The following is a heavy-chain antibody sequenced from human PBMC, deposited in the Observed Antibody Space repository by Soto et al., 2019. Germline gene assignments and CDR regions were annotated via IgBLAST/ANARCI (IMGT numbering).Heavy chain of an antibody. CDR1: GFTVSRNY. D-gene: IGHD2-2*01. Sequence: GGSLRLSCAASGFTVSRNYLSWVRQAPGKGLEWVSVIYSGGRTYYADSVKARFTISRDNSKNTLYLQMNSLRAEDTAVYYCARGYVLVVPAAEYYYGMDVWGQGTTVTVSS. CDR2: IYSGGRT. CDR3: ARGYVLVVPAAEYYYGMDV. J-gene: IGHJ6*02. V-gene: IGHV3-53*01.